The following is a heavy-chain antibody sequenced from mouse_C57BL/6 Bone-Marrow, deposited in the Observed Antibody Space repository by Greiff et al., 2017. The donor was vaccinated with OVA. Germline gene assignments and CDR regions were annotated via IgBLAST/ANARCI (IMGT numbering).Heavy chain of an antibody. Sequence: QVQLKESGPGLVAPSQSLSITCTVSGFSLTSYGVSWVRQPPGKGLEWLGVIWGDGSTNYHSAGRWRRSIRKDNSKSKVFLKQNSRQTDDTATYYCAKPGYSNRYYAMDYWGQGTSVTVSS. CDR1: GFSLTSYG. CDR2: IWGDGST. J-gene: IGHJ4*01. CDR3: AKPGYSNRYYAMDY. V-gene: IGHV2-3*01. D-gene: IGHD2-5*01.